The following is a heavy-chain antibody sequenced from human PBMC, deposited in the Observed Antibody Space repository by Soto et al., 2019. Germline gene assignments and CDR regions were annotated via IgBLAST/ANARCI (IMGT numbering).Heavy chain of an antibody. Sequence: WASVKVSFKASGYTFTSYGISWLRQAPGQGLEWMGWISAYNGNTNYAQKLQGRVTMTTDTSTSTAYMELRSLRSDDTAVYYCARDYSSSWYNWFDPWGQGTLVTVSS. V-gene: IGHV1-18*04. CDR1: GYTFTSYG. J-gene: IGHJ5*02. CDR2: ISAYNGNT. CDR3: ARDYSSSWYNWFDP. D-gene: IGHD6-13*01.